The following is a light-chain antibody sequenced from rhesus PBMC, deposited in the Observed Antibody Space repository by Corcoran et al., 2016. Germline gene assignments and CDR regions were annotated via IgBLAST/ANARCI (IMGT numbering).Light chain of an antibody. CDR2: DVI. Sequence: QSVLTQPPSVSTSLGQSVSISCVGTNLDIGAFNDVSWYQQHPDRAPRLLIYDVIERPSGVSDRFSASKSGNTASLTISGVQAEDEAEYYGCSYRSGTIFVFGSGTKLTVL. CDR1: NLDIGAFND. V-gene: IGLV2S9*01. CDR3: CSYRSGTIFV. J-gene: IGLJ6*01.